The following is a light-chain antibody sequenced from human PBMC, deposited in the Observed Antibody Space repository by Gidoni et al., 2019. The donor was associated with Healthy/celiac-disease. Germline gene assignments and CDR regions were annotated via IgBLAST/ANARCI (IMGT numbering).Light chain of an antibody. CDR1: QSISSW. CDR2: DAY. Sequence: DIQMTQSPSTLSASVGDRVTITCRASQSISSWLAWYQRKPGKAPKLLIYDAYSLESGVPSRVRGSGSGTEFTLTISSLQTDDFAHYYCQKYNSYWTFGQGTKVEIK. CDR3: QKYNSYWT. J-gene: IGKJ1*01. V-gene: IGKV1-5*01.